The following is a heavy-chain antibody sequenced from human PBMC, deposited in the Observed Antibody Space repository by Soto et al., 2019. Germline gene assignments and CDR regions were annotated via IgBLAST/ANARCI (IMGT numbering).Heavy chain of an antibody. CDR3: AKEAYSYGSSAPYYYYGMDV. Sequence: HPGGSLRLSCAASGFSFSSYGMHWVRQAPGKGLEWVAVISFDGSNKNYADSMKARFTISRDNSKNTLYLQMNSLRAEDTAVYYCAKEAYSYGSSAPYYYYGMDVWGQGTAVTVSS. V-gene: IGHV3-30*18. D-gene: IGHD5-18*01. CDR1: GFSFSSYG. CDR2: ISFDGSNK. J-gene: IGHJ6*02.